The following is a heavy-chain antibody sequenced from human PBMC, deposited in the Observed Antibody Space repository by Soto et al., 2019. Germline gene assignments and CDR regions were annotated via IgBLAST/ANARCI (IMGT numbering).Heavy chain of an antibody. CDR3: ARWAKDSSGWLFDY. CDR1: GGSISSYY. CDR2: IYYSGST. J-gene: IGHJ4*02. V-gene: IGHV4-59*08. D-gene: IGHD6-19*01. Sequence: QVQLQESGPGLVKPSETLSLTCTVSGGSISSYYWSWIRQPPGKGLEWIGYIYYSGSTNYNPSLKSRVTISVDTSKNQFSLKLSSVTAADTAVYYCARWAKDSSGWLFDYWGQGTLVTVSS.